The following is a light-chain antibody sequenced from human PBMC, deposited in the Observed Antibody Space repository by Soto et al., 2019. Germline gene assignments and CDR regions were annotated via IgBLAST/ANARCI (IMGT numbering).Light chain of an antibody. CDR3: SSYADDDSLV. V-gene: IGLV1-44*01. CDR1: SSNIGSNT. Sequence: QSVLTQPPSASGTPGQRVTISCSGSSSNIGSNTVNWYQQLPGTAPKLLIYSNNQRPSGVPDRFSGSKSGKTASLTVSGLQAGDEADYYCSSYADDDSLVFGGGTKVTVL. J-gene: IGLJ2*01. CDR2: SNN.